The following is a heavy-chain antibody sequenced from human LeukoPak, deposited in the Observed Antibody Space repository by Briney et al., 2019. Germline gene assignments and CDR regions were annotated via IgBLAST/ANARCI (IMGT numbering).Heavy chain of an antibody. Sequence: GGSLRLSCAAPGFTVSSNYMSWVRQAPGKGLEWVSVIYSGGSTYYADSVKGRFTISRDNSKNTLYLQMNSLRAEDTAVYYCAKDREYSSGRSFDYWGQGTLVTVSS. CDR3: AKDREYSSGRSFDY. D-gene: IGHD6-19*01. CDR1: GFTVSSNY. CDR2: IYSGGST. V-gene: IGHV3-53*01. J-gene: IGHJ4*02.